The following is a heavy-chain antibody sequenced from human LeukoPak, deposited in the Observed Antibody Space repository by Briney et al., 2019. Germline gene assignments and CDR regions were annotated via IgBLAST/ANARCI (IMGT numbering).Heavy chain of an antibody. CDR3: ATIFGYDSSGYYWPYYFDY. D-gene: IGHD3-22*01. Sequence: ASVKVSCKASGYTFTSYGISWVRQAPGQGLEWMGWISAYNGNTNYAQKLQGRVTMTTDTSTSTAYMELRSLRSEDTAVYYCATIFGYDSSGYYWPYYFDYWGQGTLVTVSS. CDR2: ISAYNGNT. J-gene: IGHJ4*02. V-gene: IGHV1-18*01. CDR1: GYTFTSYG.